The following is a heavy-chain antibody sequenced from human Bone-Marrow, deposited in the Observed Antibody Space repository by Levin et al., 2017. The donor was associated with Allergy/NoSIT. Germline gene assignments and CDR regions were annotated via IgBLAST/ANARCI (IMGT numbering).Heavy chain of an antibody. CDR3: AGDRGVQWFGDDYMDV. CDR1: GFTFSDDY. CDR2: ISSSSSYT. D-gene: IGHD3-10*01. V-gene: IGHV3-11*05. Sequence: GESLKISCAASGFTFSDDYMSWIRQAPGKGLEWVSYISSSSSYTKYADSVKGRFTISRDNAKNSPYLQMNSLRAEDTAVYYCAGDRGVQWFGDDYMDVWGKGTTVTVSS. J-gene: IGHJ6*03.